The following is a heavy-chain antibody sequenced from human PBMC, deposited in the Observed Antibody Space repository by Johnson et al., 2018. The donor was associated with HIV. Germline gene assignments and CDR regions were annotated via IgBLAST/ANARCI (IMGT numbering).Heavy chain of an antibody. Sequence: VQLVESGGGLVQPGGSLRLSCVASGITFSNYWMSWVRQAPGKGLEWVAVIWFDGSNKYYADSVKGRFTISRDNSKNTLFLQMNSLIVGDTAVYFCTRDLRTRAFDIWGQGTMVTVSS. CDR1: GITFSNYW. V-gene: IGHV3-33*08. D-gene: IGHD1-1*01. CDR3: TRDLRTRAFDI. CDR2: IWFDGSNK. J-gene: IGHJ3*02.